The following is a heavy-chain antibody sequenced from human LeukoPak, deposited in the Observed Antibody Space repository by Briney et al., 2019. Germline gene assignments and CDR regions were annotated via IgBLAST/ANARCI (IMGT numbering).Heavy chain of an antibody. Sequence: PGGSLRLSCAASAFTFSSYAMSWVRQAPGKGLEWVAFIRYDGSNKYYADSVKGRFTISRDNSKNTLYLQMNSLRAEDTAEYYCAKDPPPMVRGVMSCLADYWGQGTLVTVSS. CDR1: AFTFSSYA. CDR2: IRYDGSNK. CDR3: AKDPPPMVRGVMSCLADY. J-gene: IGHJ4*02. D-gene: IGHD3-10*01. V-gene: IGHV3-30*02.